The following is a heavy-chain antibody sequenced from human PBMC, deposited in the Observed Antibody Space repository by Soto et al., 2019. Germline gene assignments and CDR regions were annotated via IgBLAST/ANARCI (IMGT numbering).Heavy chain of an antibody. V-gene: IGHV3-23*01. D-gene: IGHD6-6*01. CDR3: ARARYSSSSASYYYGMDV. Sequence: GGSLRLSCAASGFTFSSYAMSWVRQAPGKGLEWVSAISGSGGSTYYADSVKGRFTISRDNSKNTLYLQMNSLRAEDAAVYYCARARYSSSSASYYYGMDVWGQGTTVTVSS. CDR2: ISGSGGST. J-gene: IGHJ6*02. CDR1: GFTFSSYA.